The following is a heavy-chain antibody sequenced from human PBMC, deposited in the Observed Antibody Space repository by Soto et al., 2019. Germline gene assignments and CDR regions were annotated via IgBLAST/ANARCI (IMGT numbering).Heavy chain of an antibody. J-gene: IGHJ6*02. CDR2: INAGNGNT. CDR1: GYTFTSYA. D-gene: IGHD3-10*01. V-gene: IGHV1-3*01. CDR3: ARAYYYGSGTPGGLDV. Sequence: QVQLVQSGAEVKKPGASVKVSCKASGYTFTSYAMHWVRQAPGQRLEWMGWINAGNGNTKYSQKFPGRVTITRDTSASTASMELSSLRSEDTAVYYCARAYYYGSGTPGGLDVWGQGTTVTVSS.